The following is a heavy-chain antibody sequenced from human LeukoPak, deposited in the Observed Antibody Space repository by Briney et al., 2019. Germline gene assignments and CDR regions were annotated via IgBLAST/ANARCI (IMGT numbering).Heavy chain of an antibody. CDR3: AKDIAQGYTLGSIEQDY. CDR1: GVTFSDYA. V-gene: IGHV3-23*01. Sequence: GGSLRLSCAAPGVTFSDYAMSWVRQAPGKGLEWVSAISESGDGTYYADSMKGRYTISRDNAKNTLYLQINSLRAEDTAIYYCAKDIAQGYTLGSIEQDYWGQGTLVTASS. CDR2: ISESGDGT. J-gene: IGHJ4*02. D-gene: IGHD5-18*01.